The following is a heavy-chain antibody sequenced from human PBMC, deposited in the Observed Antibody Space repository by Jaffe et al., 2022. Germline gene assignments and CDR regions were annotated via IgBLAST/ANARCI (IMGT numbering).Heavy chain of an antibody. CDR3: ARGGAFTFGGVIVDAFDI. J-gene: IGHJ3*02. V-gene: IGHV4-34*01. CDR1: GGSFSGYY. CDR2: INHSGST. D-gene: IGHD3-16*02. Sequence: QVQLQQWGAGLLKPSETLSLTCAVYGGSFSGYYWSWIRQPPGKGLEWIGEINHSGSTNYNPSLKSRVTISVDTSKIQFSLKLTSVTAADTAVYYCARGGAFTFGGVIVDAFDIWGQGTMVTVSS.